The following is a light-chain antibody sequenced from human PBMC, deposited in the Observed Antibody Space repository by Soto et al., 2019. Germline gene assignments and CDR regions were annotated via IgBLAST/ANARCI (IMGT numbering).Light chain of an antibody. J-gene: IGKJ4*01. CDR2: DAS. Sequence: EIVMTQSPATLSVSPGERATLSCRASQSVSSNLAWYHKKPGQAPRLIIYDASTRATGIPARLSGSGSGTEFTLNISSLQSEDFAVYYCQQYNDGLTVGGGTKVEIK. CDR1: QSVSSN. CDR3: QQYNDGLT. V-gene: IGKV3-15*01.